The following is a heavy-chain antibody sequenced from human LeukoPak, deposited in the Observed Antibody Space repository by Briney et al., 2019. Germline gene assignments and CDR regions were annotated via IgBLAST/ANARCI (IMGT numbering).Heavy chain of an antibody. D-gene: IGHD6-6*01. V-gene: IGHV1-2*02. CDR3: ARDLRIMGSSSGLSY. J-gene: IGHJ4*02. CDR2: INPSSGGT. CDR1: GYTFTGYY. Sequence: GASVKVSCKASGYTFTGYYMHWVRQAPGQGLEWMGWINPSSGGTNYAQKFQGRVTMTRDTSISTAYMELSRLRSDDTAVYYCARDLRIMGSSSGLSYWGQGTLVTVSS.